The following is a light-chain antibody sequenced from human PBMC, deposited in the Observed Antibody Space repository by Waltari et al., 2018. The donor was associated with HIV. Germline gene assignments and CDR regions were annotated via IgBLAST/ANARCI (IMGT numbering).Light chain of an antibody. CDR3: QQFNSYPLA. V-gene: IGKV1-9*01. J-gene: IGKJ4*01. CDR2: AAS. CDR1: QGISSH. Sequence: DIQLTQSPSFLSASVGDRVTITCRARQGISSHLAWYQQKPGKAPILLIYAASTLQSGVPSRFRGSGSWKEFTLTISSLQPEDFATYYCQQFNSYPLAFGGGTNVEIK.